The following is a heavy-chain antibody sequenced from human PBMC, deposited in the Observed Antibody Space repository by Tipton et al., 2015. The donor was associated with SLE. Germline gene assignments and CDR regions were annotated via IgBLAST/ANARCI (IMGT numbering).Heavy chain of an antibody. D-gene: IGHD1-26*01. CDR3: ARFHLKSYYEFDS. J-gene: IGHJ5*01. Sequence: TLSLTCTVSGVSIRGHYWSWIRLSPGKGLGWIVYTYNNDRTKYNPSLESRVTVSVDTSKNLLSLKLSSVTAADTAVYFCARFHLKSYYEFDSWGQGTLVTVSP. CDR1: GVSIRGHY. CDR2: TYNNDRT. V-gene: IGHV4-59*11.